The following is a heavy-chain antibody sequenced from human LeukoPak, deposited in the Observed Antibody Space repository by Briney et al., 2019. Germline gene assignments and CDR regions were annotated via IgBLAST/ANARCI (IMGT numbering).Heavy chain of an antibody. Sequence: GGSLRLSCATSGFTFDDYGMSWVRHAPGKGLEWVSGIDWNGGSTGYADSVKGRFTIFRDNAKNSLYLQMNSLRAEDTALYYCARGDRKRGFDPWGQGTLVTVSS. D-gene: IGHD1-14*01. J-gene: IGHJ5*02. V-gene: IGHV3-20*04. CDR1: GFTFDDYG. CDR2: IDWNGGST. CDR3: ARGDRKRGFDP.